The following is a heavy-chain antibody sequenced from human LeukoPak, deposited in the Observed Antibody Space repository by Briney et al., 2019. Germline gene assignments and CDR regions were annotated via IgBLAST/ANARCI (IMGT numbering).Heavy chain of an antibody. D-gene: IGHD6-13*01. CDR1: GFTFSSYW. CDR3: ARDGLASIGLDM. J-gene: IGHJ3*02. CDR2: IWYDGNNK. V-gene: IGHV3-33*08. Sequence: PGGSLRLSCAASGFTFSSYWMHWVRQAPGKGLEWVAVIWYDGNNKYYVDSVKGRFTISRDTSKNTLYLQMNSLRGEDTAIYYCARDGLASIGLDMWGQGTVVTVSS.